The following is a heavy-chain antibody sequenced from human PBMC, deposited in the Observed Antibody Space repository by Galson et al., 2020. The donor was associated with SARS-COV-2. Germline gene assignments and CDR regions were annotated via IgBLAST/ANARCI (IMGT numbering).Heavy chain of an antibody. D-gene: IGHD6-19*01. CDR1: GFTFSDHA. V-gene: IGHV3-33*01. J-gene: IGHJ4*01. CDR2: IFFDGSEK. CDR3: ARDCQSIRGWAFVY. Sequence: GESMTISCAASGFTFSDHAMHWVRQAPGKGLAWVAQIFFDGSEKYYGDSVRCRFTISRDSSKNTVYLQMNNLRVDDTAVYYCARDCQSIRGWAFVYWGHGTLVTVSA.